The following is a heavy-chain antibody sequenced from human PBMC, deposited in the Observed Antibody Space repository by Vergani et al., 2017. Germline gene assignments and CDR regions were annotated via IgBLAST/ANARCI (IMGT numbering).Heavy chain of an antibody. CDR3: ARDLPPNYYGMDV. CDR1: GFTVSSNY. J-gene: IGHJ6*02. CDR2: IYSGGST. Sequence: EVQLVESGGGLIQPGGSLRLSCAASGFTVSSNYMSWVRQAPGKGLEWVSVIYSGGSTYYADSVKGRFTISRDNSKNTLYLQMNSLRAGDTAVYYCARDLPPNYYGMDVWGQGTTVTVSS. V-gene: IGHV3-53*01.